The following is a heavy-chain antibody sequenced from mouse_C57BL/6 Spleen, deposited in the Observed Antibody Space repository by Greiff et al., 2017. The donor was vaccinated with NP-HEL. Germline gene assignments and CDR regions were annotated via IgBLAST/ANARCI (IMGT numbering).Heavy chain of an antibody. CDR2: IYPGSGNT. CDR3: ARSKLDYDAWFAD. CDR1: GYTFTDYY. D-gene: IGHD2-4*01. Sequence: QVQLQQSGAELVRPGASVKLSCKASGYTFTDYYINWVKQRPGQGLEWIARIYPGSGNTYYNEKFKGKATLTAEKSSSTAYMQLSSLTSEDSAVYFCARSKLDYDAWFADWGQGTLVTVSA. V-gene: IGHV1-76*01. J-gene: IGHJ3*01.